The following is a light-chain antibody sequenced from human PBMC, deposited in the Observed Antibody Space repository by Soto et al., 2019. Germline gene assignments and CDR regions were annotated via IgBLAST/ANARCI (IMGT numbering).Light chain of an antibody. J-gene: IGKJ4*01. Sequence: DIQMTQSPSTLSASVGDRVTITCRASQSISYWLAWYQQKPGKAPKLLIYKASSLESGAPSRFSGSGSGTEFTLTISSLQPDDFATYYCQHYNSYPLTFGGGTKVEIK. V-gene: IGKV1-5*03. CDR1: QSISYW. CDR3: QHYNSYPLT. CDR2: KAS.